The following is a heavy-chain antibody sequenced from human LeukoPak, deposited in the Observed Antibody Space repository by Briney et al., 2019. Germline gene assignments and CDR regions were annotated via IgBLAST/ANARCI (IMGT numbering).Heavy chain of an antibody. V-gene: IGHV1-3*01. D-gene: IGHD2-8*01. J-gene: IGHJ4*02. CDR3: ARGYCTNGVCSMGY. Sequence: ASVKVSCKASGYTFTSYAMHWVRQAPGQRLEWMGWINAGSGNTKYSQKFQGRVTITRDTSASTAYMELSSLRSEDTAVYYCARGYCTNGVCSMGYWGQGTLVTVSS. CDR2: INAGSGNT. CDR1: GYTFTSYA.